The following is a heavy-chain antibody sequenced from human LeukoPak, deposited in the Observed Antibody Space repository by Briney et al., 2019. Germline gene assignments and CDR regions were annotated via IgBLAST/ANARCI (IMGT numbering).Heavy chain of an antibody. CDR2: ISSSGSTK. CDR1: GFSFSTYE. V-gene: IGHV3-48*03. D-gene: IGHD4-17*01. Sequence: GGSLRVSCAASGFSFSTYEMNWVRQAPGKGLAWVSYISSSGSTKFYADSVKGRFTISRDNAKNSLYLQVNSLRAEDTAVYYCATRDGDCYYGMDVWGQETTVTVSS. CDR3: ATRDGDCYYGMDV. J-gene: IGHJ6*02.